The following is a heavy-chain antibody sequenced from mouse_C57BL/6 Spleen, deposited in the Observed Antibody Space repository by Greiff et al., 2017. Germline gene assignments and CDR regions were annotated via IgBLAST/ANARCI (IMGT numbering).Heavy chain of an antibody. CDR2: IYPGDGDT. CDR3: ARTYYSNYDYAMDY. Sequence: VKLQQSGPELVKPGASVKISCKASGYAFSSSWMNWVKQRPGKGLEWIGRIYPGDGDTAYNGKFKGKATLTADKSSSTAYMQLSSLTSEDSAVYFCARTYYSNYDYAMDYWGQGTSVTVSS. J-gene: IGHJ4*01. D-gene: IGHD2-5*01. CDR1: GYAFSSSW. V-gene: IGHV1-82*01.